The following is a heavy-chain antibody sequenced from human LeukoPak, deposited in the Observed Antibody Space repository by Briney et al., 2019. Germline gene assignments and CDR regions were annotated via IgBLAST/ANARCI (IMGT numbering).Heavy chain of an antibody. V-gene: IGHV4-39*07. Sequence: SETLSLTCTVSGGSISSSSYYWSWIRQPPGKGLEWIGEINHSGSTNYNPSLKSRVTISVDTSKNQFSLKLSSVTAADTAVYYCARGFLGYFDYWGQGTLVTVSS. J-gene: IGHJ4*02. CDR2: INHSGST. CDR3: ARGFLGYFDY. D-gene: IGHD3-3*01. CDR1: GGSISSSSYY.